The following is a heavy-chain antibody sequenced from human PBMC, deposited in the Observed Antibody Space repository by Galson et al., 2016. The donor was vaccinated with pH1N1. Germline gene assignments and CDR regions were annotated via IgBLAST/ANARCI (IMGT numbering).Heavy chain of an antibody. CDR1: GGTFGSYG. D-gene: IGHD3-22*01. V-gene: IGHV1-69*13. Sequence: SVKVSCKASGGTFGSYGINWVRQAPGQGLEWMGGIIPILNITKYAQNFQDRVTITADESTTTAYMELRSLRSEDTAVDYCVREDYYYTDLSDWYFELWGRGTLVTVSS. J-gene: IGHJ2*01. CDR2: IIPILNIT. CDR3: VREDYYYTDLSDWYFEL.